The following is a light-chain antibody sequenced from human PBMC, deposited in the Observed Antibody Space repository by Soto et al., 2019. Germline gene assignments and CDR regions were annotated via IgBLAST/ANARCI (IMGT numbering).Light chain of an antibody. CDR2: GAY. CDR1: QSVRNSY. V-gene: IGKV3-20*01. J-gene: IGKJ1*01. CDR3: QQYGSSPPVT. Sequence: DIVLTQYPGTLSLSPGERATLSCRASQSVRNSYLAWYQQKPGQAPRLLIYGAYTRATGIPVRFSGSGSGTDFTLTISRLEPEDFAVYYCQQYGSSPPVTFGQGTKV.